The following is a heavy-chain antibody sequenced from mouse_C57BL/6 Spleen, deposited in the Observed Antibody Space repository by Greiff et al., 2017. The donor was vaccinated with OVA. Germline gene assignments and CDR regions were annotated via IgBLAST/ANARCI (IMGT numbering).Heavy chain of an antibody. CDR1: GYAFSSSW. V-gene: IGHV1-82*01. Sequence: QVQLQQSGPELVKPGASVKISCKASGYAFSSSWMNWVKQRPGKGLEWIGRIYPGDGDTNYNGKFKGKATMTADKSSSTDYMQLSSLTSEDSAVYFCSLDSSGDVGYWGQGTTLTVSS. J-gene: IGHJ2*01. D-gene: IGHD3-2*02. CDR3: SLDSSGDVGY. CDR2: IYPGDGDT.